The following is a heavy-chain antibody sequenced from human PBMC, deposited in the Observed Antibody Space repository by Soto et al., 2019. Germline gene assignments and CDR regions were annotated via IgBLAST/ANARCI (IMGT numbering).Heavy chain of an antibody. D-gene: IGHD2-15*01. Sequence: PSETLSLTCTVSGGSVSSGGYYWSWIRQYPVKGLEWIGYIYYSGSTYYNPSLKSRVTISVDTSENQFSLKLSSVTAADTAVYYCARAPGYCSGGNCYRNGDWFDPWGQGNLVTVSS. V-gene: IGHV4-31*03. J-gene: IGHJ5*02. CDR1: GGSVSSGGYY. CDR2: IYYSGST. CDR3: ARAPGYCSGGNCYRNGDWFDP.